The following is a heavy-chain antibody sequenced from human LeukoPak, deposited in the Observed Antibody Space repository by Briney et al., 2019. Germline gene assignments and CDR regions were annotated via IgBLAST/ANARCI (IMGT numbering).Heavy chain of an antibody. J-gene: IGHJ4*02. CDR1: GFTFSWYP. D-gene: IGHD3-22*01. Sequence: GGSLRLSCAASGFTFSWYPMHWVRQAPGKGLEWVAFIRYDGSNKYYADSVKGRFTISRDNAKNSLYLQMNSLRAEDTAVYYCARVQYYYDSSGYYSYWGQGTLVTVSS. CDR2: IRYDGSNK. CDR3: ARVQYYYDSSGYYSY. V-gene: IGHV3-30*02.